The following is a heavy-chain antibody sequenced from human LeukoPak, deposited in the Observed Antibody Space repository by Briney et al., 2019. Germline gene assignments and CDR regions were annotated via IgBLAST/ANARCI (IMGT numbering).Heavy chain of an antibody. D-gene: IGHD6-19*01. CDR2: ISGDGGRT. V-gene: IGHV3-43*02. Sequence: PGGSLRLSCVVSEFTFDDYAMHWVRQGPGKGLEWVSLISGDGGRTYYADSVKGRFTISRDNSKNSLYLEMNSLRTEDTALYYCAKDILSGFYETFDYWGQGTLVTVSS. CDR1: EFTFDDYA. J-gene: IGHJ4*02. CDR3: AKDILSGFYETFDY.